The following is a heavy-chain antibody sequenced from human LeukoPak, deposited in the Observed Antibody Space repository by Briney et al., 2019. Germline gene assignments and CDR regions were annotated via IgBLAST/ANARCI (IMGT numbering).Heavy chain of an antibody. D-gene: IGHD3-22*01. CDR2: ISGSGGST. V-gene: IGHV3-23*01. J-gene: IGHJ4*02. Sequence: QPGGSLRLSCAASGFTFSSYAMSWVRQAPGKGLEWVSAISGSGGSTYYADSVEGRFTISRDNSKNTLYLQMNSLRAEDTAVYYCTYVPEDSSGYYGYWGQGTLVTVSS. CDR1: GFTFSSYA. CDR3: TYVPEDSSGYYGY.